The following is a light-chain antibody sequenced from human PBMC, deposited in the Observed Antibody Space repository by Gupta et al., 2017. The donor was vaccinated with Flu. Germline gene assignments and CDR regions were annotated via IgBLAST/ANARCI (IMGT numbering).Light chain of an antibody. J-gene: IGKJ1*01. Sequence: DIVMTQQQQSLAVALGGEATINCKPSQSDFRRSNNKNYLAWYQHKPGQPPKLLIYWASNRESGVPDRFSGSGSGTDFTLTISSLQAEDVAIYYCQQYHSTPQTFGQGTKVEIK. V-gene: IGKV4-1*01. CDR1: QSDFRRSNNKNY. CDR2: WAS. CDR3: QQYHSTPQT.